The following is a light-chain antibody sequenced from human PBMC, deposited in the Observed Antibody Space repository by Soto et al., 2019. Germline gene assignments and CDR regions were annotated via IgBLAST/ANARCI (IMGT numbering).Light chain of an antibody. J-gene: IGLJ2*01. V-gene: IGLV2-14*03. CDR2: DVI. CDR1: SSDVGGYNY. CDR3: SSYSSSSTLVV. Sequence: QSALTQPASVSGSPGQSFSISCTGTSSDVGGYNYVSWYQQNPGKAPKVMIYDVINRPSGVSIRFSGSKSGNTASLTISRLQAEDEADYYCSSYSSSSTLVVFGGGTKLTVL.